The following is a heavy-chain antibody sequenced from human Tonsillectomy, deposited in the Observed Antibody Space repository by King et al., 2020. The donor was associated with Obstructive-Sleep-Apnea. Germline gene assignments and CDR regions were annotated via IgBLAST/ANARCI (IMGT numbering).Heavy chain of an antibody. CDR2: LQHNGKT. Sequence: QLQESGPGLVKPLQTLSPTCTGSGGSIGSGGYYWTWLRPPPGKGPEGLVYLQHNGKTLYKPSLTSRITISLDPPNNHVSLNLKTVTAADTAVYFCARESAVAGNSRFDHWGQGSLVTVSS. V-gene: IGHV4-30-4*01. J-gene: IGHJ5*02. D-gene: IGHD6-19*01. CDR3: ARESAVAGNSRFDH. CDR1: GGSIGSGGYY.